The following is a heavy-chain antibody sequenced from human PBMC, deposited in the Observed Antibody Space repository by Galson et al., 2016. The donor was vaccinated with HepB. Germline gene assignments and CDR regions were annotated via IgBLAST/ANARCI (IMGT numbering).Heavy chain of an antibody. J-gene: IGHJ6*02. Sequence: CAISGDSVSNKSATWNWIRQSPSRGLEWLGRTHYTSKWYGDYAESVKSRITINPDTPKNQFSLQLNSVTPEDTAVYFCARDRRGTCTGGRCYYYGMDVWGQGTTVTVSS. CDR1: GDSVSNKSAT. V-gene: IGHV6-1*01. CDR2: THYTSKWYG. CDR3: ARDRRGTCTGGRCYYYGMDV. D-gene: IGHD2-8*02.